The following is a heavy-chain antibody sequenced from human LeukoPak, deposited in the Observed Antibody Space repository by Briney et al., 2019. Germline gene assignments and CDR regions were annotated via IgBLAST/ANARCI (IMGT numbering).Heavy chain of an antibody. CDR3: ARVYDSAGYSLNYFDY. CDR1: GGSFSGYY. V-gene: IGHV4-34*01. CDR2: INHSGST. Sequence: PSETLSLTCAVYGGSFSGYYWSWIRQPPGKGLEWIGEINHSGSTNYNPSLKSRVTISVDTSKNQFSLKLSSVTAADSAVYYCARVYDSAGYSLNYFDYWGQGTLVTVSS. J-gene: IGHJ4*02. D-gene: IGHD3-22*01.